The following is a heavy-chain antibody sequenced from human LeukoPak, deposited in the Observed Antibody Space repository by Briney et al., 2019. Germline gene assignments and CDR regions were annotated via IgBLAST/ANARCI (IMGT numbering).Heavy chain of an antibody. D-gene: IGHD5-12*01. J-gene: IGHJ5*02. V-gene: IGHV3-74*01. CDR1: GFTFSSYW. Sequence: GGSLRLSCAASGFTFSSYWMHWVRQAPGKGLVWVSRVNTDGSTPTYADSVKGRFTISRDNSKNTLYLQMNSLRAEDTAVYYCAKDLTRWLRFGFDPWGQGTLVTVSS. CDR3: AKDLTRWLRFGFDP. CDR2: VNTDGSTP.